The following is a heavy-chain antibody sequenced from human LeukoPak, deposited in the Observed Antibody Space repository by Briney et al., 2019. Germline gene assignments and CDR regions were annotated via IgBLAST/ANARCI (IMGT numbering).Heavy chain of an antibody. D-gene: IGHD3-3*01. CDR1: GFTFSSYG. V-gene: IGHV3-33*01. CDR2: IWYDGSNK. J-gene: IGHJ3*02. CDR3: ARESSDYDFWSGYYPSAPGAFDI. Sequence: PGRSLRLSCAASGFTFSSYGMHWVRQAPGKGLEWVAVIWYDGSNKYYADSVKGRFTISRDNSKNTLYLQMNSLRAEDTAVYYCARESSDYDFWSGYYPSAPGAFDIWGQGTMVTVSS.